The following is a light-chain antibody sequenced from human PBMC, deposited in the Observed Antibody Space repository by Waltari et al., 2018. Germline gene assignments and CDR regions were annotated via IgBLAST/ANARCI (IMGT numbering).Light chain of an antibody. CDR2: RNN. CDR3: SAWDDSLNGWV. CDR1: RSNIGGNL. V-gene: IGLV1-44*01. Sequence: QSVLTQPPSTSGTPGQRVTISCSGGRSNIGGNLVNWYQQFPGKAPKFLIYRNNQRPSGVPDRFSGSKSGTSASLVISGLLSEDEADYYCSAWDDSLNGWVFGGGTKLTVL. J-gene: IGLJ3*02.